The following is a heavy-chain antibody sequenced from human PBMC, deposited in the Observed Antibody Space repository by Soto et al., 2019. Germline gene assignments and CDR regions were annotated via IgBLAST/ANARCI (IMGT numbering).Heavy chain of an antibody. CDR3: ARDPNGAVDY. J-gene: IGHJ4*02. CDR1: GFTFSRYA. Sequence: VQLVESGGGVVQPGRSLRLYCAASGFTFSRYAMHWVSQAPGKGLEWVAIISYDGYNKYYADSVKGRFTISRDNSKNTLYLQMNSLRAEDTAVYYCARDPNGAVDYWGQGTLVTVSS. D-gene: IGHD1-1*01. CDR2: ISYDGYNK. V-gene: IGHV3-30-3*01.